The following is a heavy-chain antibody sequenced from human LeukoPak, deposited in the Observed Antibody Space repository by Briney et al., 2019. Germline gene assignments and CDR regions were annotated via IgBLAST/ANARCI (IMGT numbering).Heavy chain of an antibody. J-gene: IGHJ5*02. CDR2: IYSNGGT. CDR3: ARVHNSGPGYCSGTSCYRLGGWFDT. V-gene: IGHV4-4*07. CDR1: GGSIRYYY. D-gene: IGHD2-2*02. Sequence: MPSETLSLTCTVSGGSIRYYYWAWVRQPPGKGLEWIGRIYSNGGTNYNPSLNSRVTMSIDTDKNQFSLNLSSVTAAVTAIYYCARVHNSGPGYCSGTSCYRLGGWFDTWGQGTLVTVSS.